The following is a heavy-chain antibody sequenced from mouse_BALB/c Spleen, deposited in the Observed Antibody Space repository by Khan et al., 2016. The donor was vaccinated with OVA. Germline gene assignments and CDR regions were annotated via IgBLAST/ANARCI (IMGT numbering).Heavy chain of an antibody. J-gene: IGHJ3*01. CDR3: ARDYWFTY. CDR1: GFTFSNYA. Sequence: EVELVESGGGLVKPGGSLKLSCAASGFTFSNYAMSWVRQTPEKRLEWVASISSGGSTYYPDSVKGRFPISRDNARNILYLQMSSLWSEDTAMYYCARDYWFTYWGQGTLVTVSA. CDR2: ISSGGST. V-gene: IGHV5-6-5*01.